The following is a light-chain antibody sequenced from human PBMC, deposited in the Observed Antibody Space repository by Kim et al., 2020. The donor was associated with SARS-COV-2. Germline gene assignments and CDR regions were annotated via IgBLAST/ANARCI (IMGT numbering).Light chain of an antibody. CDR3: QQYNSYSWT. CDR1: QSISSW. J-gene: IGKJ1*01. CDR2: DAS. Sequence: ASVGDRVTIACRASQSISSWLAWYQQKPGKAPNLLIYDASSLQSGVPSRFSGSGSGTEFTLTISSLQPDDFATYDCQQYNSYSWTFGQGTKVEIK. V-gene: IGKV1-5*01.